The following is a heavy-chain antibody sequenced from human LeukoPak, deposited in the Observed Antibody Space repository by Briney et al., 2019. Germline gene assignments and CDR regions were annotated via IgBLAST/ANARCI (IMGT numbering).Heavy chain of an antibody. J-gene: IGHJ4*02. D-gene: IGHD6-13*01. Sequence: ASVKVSCKASGYTFTGYYMHWVRQAPGQGLEWMGWINPNSGGTNYAQKFQGRVTMTRDTSISTAYMELSRLRSDDTAVYYCARDQFFGIAAADPGSAEYYFDYWGQGTLVTVSP. V-gene: IGHV1-2*02. CDR1: GYTFTGYY. CDR2: INPNSGGT. CDR3: ARDQFFGIAAADPGSAEYYFDY.